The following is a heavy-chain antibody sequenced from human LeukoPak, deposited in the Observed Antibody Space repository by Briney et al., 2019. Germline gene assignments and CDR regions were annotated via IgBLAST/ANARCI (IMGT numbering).Heavy chain of an antibody. J-gene: IGHJ3*02. V-gene: IGHV3-23*01. D-gene: IGHD1-26*01. CDR1: GFTFSSYA. CDR3: ARGGSYLSAFDI. Sequence: PGGSLRLSCIASGFTFSSYAMSWVRQAPGKGLEWASTISNSDGNTYYADSVKGRFTISRDNSKNTLYLQMNSLRAEDTAVYYCARGGSYLSAFDIWGQGTMVTVSS. CDR2: ISNSDGNT.